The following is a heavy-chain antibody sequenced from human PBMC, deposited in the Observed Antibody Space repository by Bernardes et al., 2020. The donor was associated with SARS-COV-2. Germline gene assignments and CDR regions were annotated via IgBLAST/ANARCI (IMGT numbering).Heavy chain of an antibody. CDR2: MQTGRNT. Sequence: GGSLRLSCAASGFTFNHYMSWVRQAPGKGLEWVSVMQTGRNTYYADSVEGRFTISRDNSKNIVYLQMDSLRAEDTAVYYCAKDDDRPLFGAPGFDSWGQGTLVTVSS. D-gene: IGHD3-3*01. J-gene: IGHJ4*02. V-gene: IGHV3-53*01. CDR1: GFTFNHY. CDR3: AKDDDRPLFGAPGFDS.